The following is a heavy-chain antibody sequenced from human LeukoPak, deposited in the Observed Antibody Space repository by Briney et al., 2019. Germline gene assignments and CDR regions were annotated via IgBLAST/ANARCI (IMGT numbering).Heavy chain of an antibody. V-gene: IGHV1-18*04. CDR2: ISAYNGNT. J-gene: IGHJ5*02. CDR1: GYTFTGYY. Sequence: ASVKVSCKASGYTFTGYYMHWVRQAPGQGLEWMGWISAYNGNTNYAQKLQGRVTMTRDMSTSTVYMELSSLRSEDTAVYYCARVKWLVTKEGGWFDPWGQGTLVTVSS. CDR3: ARVKWLVTKEGGWFDP. D-gene: IGHD6-19*01.